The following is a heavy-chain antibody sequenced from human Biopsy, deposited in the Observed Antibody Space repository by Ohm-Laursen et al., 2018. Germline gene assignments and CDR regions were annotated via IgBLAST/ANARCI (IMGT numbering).Heavy chain of an antibody. D-gene: IGHD5-18*01. Sequence: SLRLSCTASGFTFSSHAMSWVRQAPGKGLEWVSVITGVGGVTYYADPVKGRFTVSRDNSMNTMFLQMNSLRAQDAGTYYCEKWGTSMALYHFYGMDVWGQGTTVSVSS. J-gene: IGHJ6*02. V-gene: IGHV3-23*01. CDR3: EKWGTSMALYHFYGMDV. CDR2: ITGVGGVT. CDR1: GFTFSSHA.